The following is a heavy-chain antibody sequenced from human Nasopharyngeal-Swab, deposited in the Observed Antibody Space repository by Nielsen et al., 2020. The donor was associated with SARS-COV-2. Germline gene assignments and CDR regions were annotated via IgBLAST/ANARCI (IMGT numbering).Heavy chain of an antibody. CDR2: IYYSGST. Sequence: WIRQPPGKGLEWIRSIYYSGSTNYNPSLKSRVTISVDTSKNQFSLKLSSVTAADTAVYYCARRSSGYSRGLDYWGQGTLVTVSS. J-gene: IGHJ4*02. CDR3: ARRSSGYSRGLDY. D-gene: IGHD6-19*01. V-gene: IGHV4-39*07.